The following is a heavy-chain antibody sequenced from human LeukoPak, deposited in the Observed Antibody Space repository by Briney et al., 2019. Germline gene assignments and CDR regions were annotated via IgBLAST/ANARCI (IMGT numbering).Heavy chain of an antibody. V-gene: IGHV4-38-2*02. CDR3: ARHVWGSGFDY. CDR2: INHSGST. CDR1: GYFISSGYY. D-gene: IGHD7-27*01. Sequence: SETLSLTCTVSGYFISSGYYWSWIRQPPGKGLEWIGEINHSGSTNYNPSLKSRVTISVDTSKNQFSLKLSSVTAADTAVYYCARHVWGSGFDYWGQGTLVTVSS. J-gene: IGHJ4*02.